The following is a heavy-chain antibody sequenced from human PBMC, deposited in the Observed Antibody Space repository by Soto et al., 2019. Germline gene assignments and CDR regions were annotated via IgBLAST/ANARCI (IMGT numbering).Heavy chain of an antibody. D-gene: IGHD1-26*01. Sequence: QVQLVESGGGVVQAGRSLRLSCAASGFTFSTYGMHWVRQAPGKGLGWVAVIWFDGSYKYYADSVKGRFTISRDNSKNTVYLQMNILRADDTAVYYCARPPTGDHEGALEYWGEGTLVTVS. V-gene: IGHV3-33*01. J-gene: IGHJ4*02. CDR1: GFTFSTYG. CDR2: IWFDGSYK. CDR3: ARPPTGDHEGALEY.